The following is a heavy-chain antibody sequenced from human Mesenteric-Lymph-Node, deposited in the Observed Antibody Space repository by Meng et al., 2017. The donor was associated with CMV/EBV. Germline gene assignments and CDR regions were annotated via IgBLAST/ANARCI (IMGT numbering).Heavy chain of an antibody. V-gene: IGHV3-11*06. CDR2: ISSGSSYT. CDR1: TFSDYY. D-gene: IGHD2-15*01. CDR3: ARPQTYCSGGTCYSPPDY. Sequence: TFSDYYMSWIRQAPGKGLEWISYISSGSSYTEYADSVKGRFTISRDNTKNSLYLQMNSLRAEDTAVYYCARPQTYCSGGTCYSPPDYWGQGTLVTVSS. J-gene: IGHJ4*02.